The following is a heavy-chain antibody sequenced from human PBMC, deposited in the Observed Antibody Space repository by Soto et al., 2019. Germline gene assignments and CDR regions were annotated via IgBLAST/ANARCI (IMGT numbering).Heavy chain of an antibody. CDR2: INHSGST. J-gene: IGHJ6*03. CDR1: GGSFSGYY. Sequence: SETLSLTCAVYGGSFSGYYWSWIRQPPGKGLEWIGEINHSGSTNYNPSLKSRVTISVDTSKNQFSLKLSSVTAADTAVYYCARVFVGYMDVWGKGTTVTVSS. CDR3: ARVFVGYMDV. V-gene: IGHV4-34*01. D-gene: IGHD2-21*01.